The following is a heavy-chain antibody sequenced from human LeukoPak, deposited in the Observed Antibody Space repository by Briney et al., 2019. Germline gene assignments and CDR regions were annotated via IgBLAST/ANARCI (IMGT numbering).Heavy chain of an antibody. V-gene: IGHV3-15*01. CDR1: GITFNNAW. J-gene: IGHJ4*02. CDR3: TTDPIDIRFLS. CDR2: VKSKADGETT. Sequence: GGSLRLSCAASGITFNNAWMTWVRQAPGKGLEWVGHVKSKADGETTDYAAPVKGRFTISRDDSKNTVYLQMNSLKIEDTAVYYCTTDPIDIRFLSWGQGTLVTVSS. D-gene: IGHD4-17*01.